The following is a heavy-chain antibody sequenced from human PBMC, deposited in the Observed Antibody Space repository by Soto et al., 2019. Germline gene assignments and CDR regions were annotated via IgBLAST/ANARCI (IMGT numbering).Heavy chain of an antibody. Sequence: ASVKVSCKASGYTFTSYAMHWVRQAPGQRLEWMRWINAGNGNTKYSQKFQGRVTITRDTSASTAYMELSSLRSEDTAVYYCARDPKSRIAARPFDALDIWGQGTMVTVSS. CDR1: GYTFTSYA. J-gene: IGHJ3*02. CDR2: INAGNGNT. CDR3: ARDPKSRIAARPFDALDI. D-gene: IGHD6-6*01. V-gene: IGHV1-3*01.